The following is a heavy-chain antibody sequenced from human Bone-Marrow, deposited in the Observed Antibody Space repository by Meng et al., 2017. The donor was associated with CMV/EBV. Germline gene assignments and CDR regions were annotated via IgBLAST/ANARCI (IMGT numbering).Heavy chain of an antibody. J-gene: IGHJ4*02. V-gene: IGHV3-74*02. CDR3: TRGAWDS. Sequence: EVQLVESGGGLVKPGGSLRLSCAVSGFTFSTYSMNWVRQAPGKGLEWVSRINTDGRSTDFADSVKGRFTISRDNAKNTMYLQMNSLRAEDTGVYYCTRGAWDSWGQGTLVTVSS. CDR2: INTDGRST. CDR1: GFTFSTYS.